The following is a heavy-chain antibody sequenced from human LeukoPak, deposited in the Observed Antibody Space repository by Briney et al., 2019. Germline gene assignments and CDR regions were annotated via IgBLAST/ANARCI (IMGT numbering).Heavy chain of an antibody. D-gene: IGHD5-18*01. CDR2: ISSSSNYI. CDR1: GFTFSSYT. CDR3: ARGYRGFDI. Sequence: GGSLRLSCAASGFTFSSYTMNWVRQAPGKGLERVSSISSSSNYIYYTDSLKGRFTISRDNAKNSLYLQMNSLRAEDTAVYYCARGYRGFDIWGQGTMVTVSS. J-gene: IGHJ3*02. V-gene: IGHV3-21*01.